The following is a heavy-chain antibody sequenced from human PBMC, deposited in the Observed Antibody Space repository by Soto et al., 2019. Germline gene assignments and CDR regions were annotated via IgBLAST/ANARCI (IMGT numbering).Heavy chain of an antibody. J-gene: IGHJ4*02. CDR3: ARDKITGLFDY. CDR2: IYYSAST. CDR1: GGSISSYY. V-gene: IGHV4-59*12. D-gene: IGHD2-8*02. Sequence: SETLSLTCTVSGGSISSYYWSWIRQPPGKGLEWIGYIYYSASTNYSPSLKSRVTISVDTSKNQFSLKLTSVTAADTAVYYCARDKITGLFDYWGQGTLVTVSS.